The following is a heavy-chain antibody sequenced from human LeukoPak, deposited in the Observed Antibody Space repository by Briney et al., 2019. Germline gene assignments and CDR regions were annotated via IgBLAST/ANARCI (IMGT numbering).Heavy chain of an antibody. J-gene: IGHJ4*02. D-gene: IGHD3-22*01. Sequence: SVKVSCKASGGTFSIYAISWVRQAPGQGLEWMGGIIPIFGTANYAQKFQGRVTITADESTSTAYMELSSLRSEDTAVYYCAREFAYDSSGYYYYYWGQGTLVTVSS. CDR1: GGTFSIYA. CDR2: IIPIFGTA. CDR3: AREFAYDSSGYYYYY. V-gene: IGHV1-69*13.